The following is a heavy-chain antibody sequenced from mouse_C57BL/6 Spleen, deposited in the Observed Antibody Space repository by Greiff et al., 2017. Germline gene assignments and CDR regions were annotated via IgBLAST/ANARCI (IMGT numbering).Heavy chain of an antibody. CDR2: IYPSDSET. Sequence: QVQLQQPGAELVRPGSSVKLSCKASGYTFTSYWMDWVKQRPGQGLEWIGNIYPSDSETHYNQKFKDKATLTVDKSSSTAYMQLSSLTSEDSAVYYCARYGYDGGDYCDYWGQGTTLTVSS. V-gene: IGHV1-61*01. J-gene: IGHJ2*01. D-gene: IGHD2-2*01. CDR1: GYTFTSYW. CDR3: ARYGYDGGDYCDY.